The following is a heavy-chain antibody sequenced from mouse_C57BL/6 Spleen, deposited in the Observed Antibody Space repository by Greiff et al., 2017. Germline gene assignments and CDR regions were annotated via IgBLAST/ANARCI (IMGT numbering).Heavy chain of an antibody. CDR3: TRRDDGPGY. V-gene: IGHV1-15*01. CDR1: GYTFTDYE. CDR2: IDPEDGGT. J-gene: IGHJ3*01. D-gene: IGHD2-3*01. Sequence: QVHVQQSGAELVRPGASVTLSCKASGYTFTDYEMHWVKQTPVHGLEWIGAIDPEDGGTAYNHKFKGKAILTADKSSSTAYMELRSLTSEASAVYYYTRRDDGPGYWGQGTLVTVSA.